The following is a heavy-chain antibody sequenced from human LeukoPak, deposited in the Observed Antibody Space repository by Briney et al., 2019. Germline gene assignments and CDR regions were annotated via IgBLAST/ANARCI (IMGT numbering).Heavy chain of an antibody. CDR1: GFTFSSYG. CDR2: IWYDGSNK. CDR3: ARPASRGVGRYFDL. Sequence: PGRSLRLSCAASGFTFSSYGMHWVRQAPGKGLEWVAVIWYDGSNKYYGDSVKGRFTISRDNSKNTLYLQMNSLRAEDTALYYCARPASRGVGRYFDLWGRGSLVTVSS. D-gene: IGHD3-10*01. V-gene: IGHV3-33*01. J-gene: IGHJ2*01.